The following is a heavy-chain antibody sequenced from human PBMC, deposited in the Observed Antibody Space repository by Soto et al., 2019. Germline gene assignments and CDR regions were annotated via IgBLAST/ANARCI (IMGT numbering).Heavy chain of an antibody. V-gene: IGHV3-11*01. CDR2: ISSSGSTI. J-gene: IGHJ6*02. Sequence: LRLSCAASGFTFSDYYMSWIRQAPGKGLEWVSYISSSGSTIYYADSVKGRFTISRDNAKNSLYLQMNSLRAEDTAVYYCARDYAVILTGPNMGSYYYYYYGMDVWGQGTTVTVSS. CDR1: GFTFSDYY. D-gene: IGHD3-9*01. CDR3: ARDYAVILTGPNMGSYYYYYYGMDV.